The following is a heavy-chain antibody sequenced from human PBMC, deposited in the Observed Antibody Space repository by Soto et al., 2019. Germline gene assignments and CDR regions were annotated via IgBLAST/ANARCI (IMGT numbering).Heavy chain of an antibody. D-gene: IGHD2-2*01. CDR3: ARALLGRYCSSTSSCFGRDV. V-gene: IGHV1-69*06. CDR2: IFPIFGTA. Sequence: SVKVSCKASGGTFSSSAISWVRQAPGQGLEWMGGIFPIFGTANYAQKFQGRVTITADKSTSTAYMELSSLRSEDTAVYYCARALLGRYCSSTSSCFGRDVWGQGTTVTV. CDR1: GGTFSSSA. J-gene: IGHJ6*02.